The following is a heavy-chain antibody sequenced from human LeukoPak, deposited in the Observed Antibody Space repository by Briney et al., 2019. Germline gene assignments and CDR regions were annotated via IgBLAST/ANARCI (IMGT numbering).Heavy chain of an antibody. CDR3: ARRMLRNYGLRP. J-gene: IGHJ4*02. CDR1: GFTFSSYS. CDR2: ISSSSSYI. D-gene: IGHD1-7*01. Sequence: PGGSLRLSCAASGFTFSSYSMSWVRQAPGKGLEWVSSISSSSSYIYYADSVKGRFTISRDNAKNSLYLQMNSLRAEDTAVYYCARRMLRNYGLRPWGQGTLVTVSS. V-gene: IGHV3-21*01.